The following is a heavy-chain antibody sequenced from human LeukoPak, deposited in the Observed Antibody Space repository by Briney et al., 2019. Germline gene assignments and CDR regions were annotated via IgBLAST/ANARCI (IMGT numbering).Heavy chain of an antibody. CDR1: GGSFSGYY. J-gene: IGHJ4*02. CDR3: ASSHSIVVVGY. V-gene: IGHV4-31*11. CDR2: IYYSGST. D-gene: IGHD2-2*01. Sequence: SETLSLTCAVYGGSFSGYYWSWIRQHPGKGLEWIGYIYYSGSTYYNPSLKSRVTISVDTSKNQFSLKLSSVTAADTAVYYCASSHSIVVVGYWGQGTLVTVSS.